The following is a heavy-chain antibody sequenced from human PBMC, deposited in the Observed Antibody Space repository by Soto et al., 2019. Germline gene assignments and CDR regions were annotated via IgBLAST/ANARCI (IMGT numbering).Heavy chain of an antibody. J-gene: IGHJ6*02. CDR1: GFTFSKYA. D-gene: IGHD1-1*01. V-gene: IGHV3-23*01. CDR3: EKGLWAGTTTPYYYGMDV. CDR2: ISGSGYST. Sequence: EVQLLESGGGSVKPGGSLRLSCAASGFTFSKYAMSWVRQAPGKGLEWVSAISGSGYSTYYADSVKARFTISRDYSKNTLYLQMNSLGAEDTAVYHCEKGLWAGTTTPYYYGMDVWGQGTTVTVSS.